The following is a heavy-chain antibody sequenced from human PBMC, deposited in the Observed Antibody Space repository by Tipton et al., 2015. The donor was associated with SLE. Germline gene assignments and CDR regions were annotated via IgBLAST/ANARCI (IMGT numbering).Heavy chain of an antibody. D-gene: IGHD2-21*01. CDR2: ISRSVGST. V-gene: IGHV3-23*01. CDR3: AKDRYCGGGTCFASYFDL. CDR1: GFTFSNYA. Sequence: SLRLSCAASGFTFSNYAMSWVRQAPGKGLEWVSSISRSVGSTYYADSVKGRFTISRDNSKNTLSLQLNTLRADDTAIYYCAKDRYCGGGTCFASYFDLWGQGTPVTVSS. J-gene: IGHJ4*02.